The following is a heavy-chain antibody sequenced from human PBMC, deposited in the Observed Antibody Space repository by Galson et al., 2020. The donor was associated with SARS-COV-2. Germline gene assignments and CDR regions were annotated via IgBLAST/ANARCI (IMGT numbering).Heavy chain of an antibody. CDR2: INADGSET. CDR1: GFTISYFW. Sequence: GGSLRLSCEASGFTISYFWMTWVRQAPGKGLEWVANINADGSETYHVDSVKGRFTISRDNAKNSLYLQMNSLRVEGTALYDCVLHPWTPVTHGSWGRGTLVTVSS. D-gene: IGHD5-18*01. CDR3: VLHPWTPVTHGS. V-gene: IGHV3-7*01. J-gene: IGHJ5*02.